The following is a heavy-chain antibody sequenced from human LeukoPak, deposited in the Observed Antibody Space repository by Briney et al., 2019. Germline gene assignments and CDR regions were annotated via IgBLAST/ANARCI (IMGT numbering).Heavy chain of an antibody. CDR1: GYTFTNYG. Sequence: ASVKVSCKASGYTFTNYGISWVRQAPGQGLEWMGWISAYNGNTHYAQKLQGRVTMTTDTSTSTAYMELRSLRSEDTAVYYCGRDFLDNYDRSDYVTWGQGTLVTVSS. CDR3: GRDFLDNYDRSDYVT. D-gene: IGHD3-22*01. V-gene: IGHV1-18*01. J-gene: IGHJ5*02. CDR2: ISAYNGNT.